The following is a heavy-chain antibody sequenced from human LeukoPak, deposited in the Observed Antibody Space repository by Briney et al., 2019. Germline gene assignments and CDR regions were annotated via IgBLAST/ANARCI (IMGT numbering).Heavy chain of an antibody. CDR2: THYRSKWYS. D-gene: IGHD5-18*01. CDR3: ARDTSMALDY. CDR1: GDSVSSDSAA. V-gene: IGHV6-1*01. J-gene: IGHJ4*02. Sequence: SQTLSLTCAISGDSVSSDSAAWNWIRQSPSRGLEWLGRTHYRSKWYSDYAVSVKSRISINADTSKNQVSLQLNSVTPEDTAVYFCARDTSMALDYWGQGTLVTVSS.